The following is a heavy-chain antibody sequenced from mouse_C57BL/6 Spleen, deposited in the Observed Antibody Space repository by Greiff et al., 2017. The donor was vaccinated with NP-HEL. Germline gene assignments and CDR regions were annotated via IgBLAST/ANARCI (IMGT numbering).Heavy chain of an antibody. CDR2: IYPRSGNT. V-gene: IGHV1-81*01. D-gene: IGHD1-1*01. CDR3: ARWITTVGENYYAMDD. J-gene: IGHJ4*01. CDR1: GYTFTSYG. Sequence: QVQLKQSGAELARPGASVKLSCKASGYTFTSYGISWVKQRTGQGLEWIGEIYPRSGNTYYNEKFKGKATLTADKSSSTAYMELRSLTSEDSAVYFCARWITTVGENYYAMDDWGQGTSVTVSS.